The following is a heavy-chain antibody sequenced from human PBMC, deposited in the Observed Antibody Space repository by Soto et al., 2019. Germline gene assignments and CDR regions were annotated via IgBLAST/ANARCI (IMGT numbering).Heavy chain of an antibody. CDR1: GLGVSTYY. Sequence: EVHLVESGGDLVQPGGSLRLSCAASGLGVSTYYMTWVRQAPGKGLEWVSLIYVGGGTYYADSVKGRFTISRDNSNSTLYLQMNSLRDEDTAVYYCAVYAARHWFGPWGQGTMVTVSS. J-gene: IGHJ5*02. CDR3: AVYAARHWFGP. D-gene: IGHD6-6*01. V-gene: IGHV3-66*01. CDR2: IYVGGGT.